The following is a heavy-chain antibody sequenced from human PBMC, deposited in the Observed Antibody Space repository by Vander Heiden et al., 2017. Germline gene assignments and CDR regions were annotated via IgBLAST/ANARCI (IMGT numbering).Heavy chain of an antibody. CDR3: AHSLNNQSSFDY. CDR1: GFSPSTSAVG. CDR2: IYWTDDK. J-gene: IGHJ4*02. Sequence: QLTLKESGPTLMKPTQTLTPTCTFAGFSPSTSAVGVGCIGHPPGKALEWLALIYWTDDKRYSPSLKGRLTITKDTSKNQVVHTMTNVAPVDTATYFCAHSLNNQSSFDYWGQGTLVTVSS. V-gene: IGHV2-5*01. D-gene: IGHD1-1*01.